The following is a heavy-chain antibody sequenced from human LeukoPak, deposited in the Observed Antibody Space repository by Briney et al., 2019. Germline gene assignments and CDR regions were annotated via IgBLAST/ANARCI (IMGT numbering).Heavy chain of an antibody. J-gene: IGHJ4*02. CDR2: IYYSGST. CDR1: GGSISSYY. V-gene: IGHV4-59*12. Sequence: PSETLSLTCTVSGGSISSYYWSWIRQPPGKGLEWIGYIYYSGSTNYNPSLKSRVTISVDTSKNQFSLKLSSVTAADTAVYYCARAGSGWYRPTVDYWGQGTLVTVSS. D-gene: IGHD6-19*01. CDR3: ARAGSGWYRPTVDY.